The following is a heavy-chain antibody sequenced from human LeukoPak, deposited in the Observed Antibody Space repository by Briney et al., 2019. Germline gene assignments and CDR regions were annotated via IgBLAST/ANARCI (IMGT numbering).Heavy chain of an antibody. V-gene: IGHV4-59*12. Sequence: PSETLSLTCTVSGGSISSYYWSWIRQPPGKGLEWIGYIYYSGSTNYNPSLKSRVTISADRSKNQFSLKLSSVTAADTAVYYCARAPYYYDSSGYYGEPYYFDYWGQGTLVTVSS. CDR2: IYYSGST. CDR3: ARAPYYYDSSGYYGEPYYFDY. CDR1: GGSISSYY. J-gene: IGHJ4*02. D-gene: IGHD3-22*01.